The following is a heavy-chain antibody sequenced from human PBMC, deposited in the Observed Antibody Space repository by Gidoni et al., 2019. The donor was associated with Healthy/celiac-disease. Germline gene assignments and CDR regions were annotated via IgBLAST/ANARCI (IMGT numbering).Heavy chain of an antibody. CDR2: IRYDGSNK. D-gene: IGHD1-26*01. CDR1: GFTFSSYG. J-gene: IGHJ4*02. Sequence: QVQLVESGGGVVQPGGSLRLSCAASGFTFSSYGMHWVRQAPGKGLEWVAFIRYDGSNKYYADSVKGRFTISRDNSKNTLYLQMNSLRAEDTAVYYCAKNWGPYSGSYPFDYWGQGTLVTVSS. V-gene: IGHV3-30*02. CDR3: AKNWGPYSGSYPFDY.